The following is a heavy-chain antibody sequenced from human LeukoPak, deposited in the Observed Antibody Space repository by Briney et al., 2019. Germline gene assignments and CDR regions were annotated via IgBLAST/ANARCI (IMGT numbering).Heavy chain of an antibody. CDR3: ARHIAARLDAFDI. V-gene: IGHV1-8*03. Sequence: ASVKVSCKASGYTFTSYDINWVRRATGQGLEWMGWMNPNSGNTGYAQKFQGRVTITRNTSISTAYMELSSLRSEDTAVYYCARHIAARLDAFDIWGQGTMVTVSS. D-gene: IGHD6-6*01. J-gene: IGHJ3*02. CDR1: GYTFTSYD. CDR2: MNPNSGNT.